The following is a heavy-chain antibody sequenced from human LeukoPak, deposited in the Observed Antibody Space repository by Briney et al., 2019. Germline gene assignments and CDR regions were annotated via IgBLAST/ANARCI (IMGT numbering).Heavy chain of an antibody. V-gene: IGHV4-59*11. CDR1: GVSIRSHY. J-gene: IGHJ4*02. CDR2: MFDNEDT. Sequence: SETLSLTCTVSGVSIRSHYRSWIRQPPGKGLEWIGYMFDNEDTKDNPSLMSRITLSADTSKNQCSLRLSSVTAADTAVYYCATIKRGSIFGYLDFWGQGILVTVSS. CDR3: ATIKRGSIFGYLDF. D-gene: IGHD5-18*01.